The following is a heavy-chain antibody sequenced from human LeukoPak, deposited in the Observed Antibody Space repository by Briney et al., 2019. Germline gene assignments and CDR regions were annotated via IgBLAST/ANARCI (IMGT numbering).Heavy chain of an antibody. J-gene: IGHJ4*02. Sequence: SETLSLTCTVSGGSISSSSYYWGWIRQPPGKGLEWIGSIYYSGSTYYNPSLNSRITMSVDTSKNQFSLKLSSVTAADTAVYYCARSHNYDILTGYSRRYFDDWGQGTLVTVYS. CDR2: IYYSGST. CDR3: ARSHNYDILTGYSRRYFDD. D-gene: IGHD3-9*01. CDR1: GGSISSSSYY. V-gene: IGHV4-39*07.